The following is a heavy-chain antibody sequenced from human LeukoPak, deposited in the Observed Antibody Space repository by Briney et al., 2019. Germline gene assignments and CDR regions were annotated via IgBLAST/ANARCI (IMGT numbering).Heavy chain of an antibody. J-gene: IGHJ4*02. CDR1: GFTFSIYE. V-gene: IGHV3-48*03. Sequence: GGSLRLSCAASGFTFSIYEMNWVRQAPGKGLEWVSYISSSGSTVYYADSVKGRFTISIDNAKNSLYLQMNSLRAEDTAVYYCARDPRYCSGGSCFSEFDYWGQGTLVTVSS. D-gene: IGHD2-15*01. CDR2: ISSSGSTV. CDR3: ARDPRYCSGGSCFSEFDY.